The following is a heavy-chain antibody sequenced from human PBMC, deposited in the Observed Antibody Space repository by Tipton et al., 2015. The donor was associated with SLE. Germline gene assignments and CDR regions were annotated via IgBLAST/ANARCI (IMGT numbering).Heavy chain of an antibody. CDR3: ASHSSGGFDP. Sequence: LRLSCTVSGVSISGSSYYLDWIRQPPGRGLEWIGTVYNTGNTYTNASLKSRLTMSVDVSKNQFSLKLTSVTAADTAVYYCASHSSGGFDPWGQGTLVTVSS. D-gene: IGHD4-17*01. CDR1: GVSISGSSYY. J-gene: IGHJ5*02. V-gene: IGHV4-39*07. CDR2: VYNTGNT.